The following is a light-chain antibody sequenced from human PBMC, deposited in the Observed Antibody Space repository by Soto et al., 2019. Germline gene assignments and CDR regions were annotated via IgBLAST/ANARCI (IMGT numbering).Light chain of an antibody. V-gene: IGKV3-11*01. CDR3: QQRSNWPRLT. CDR2: GAS. Sequence: EIGLTQSPATLSLSPGERATLSCRASQSVSSSLAWYQQKPGQAPRLLIYGASNRATGIPARFSGSGSGTDFTLTISSLEPEDFAVYYCQQRSNWPRLTFGGGTKVDIK. CDR1: QSVSSS. J-gene: IGKJ4*01.